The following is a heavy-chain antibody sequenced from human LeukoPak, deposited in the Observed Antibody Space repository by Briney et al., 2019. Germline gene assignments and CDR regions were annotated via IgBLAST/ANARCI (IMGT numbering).Heavy chain of an antibody. J-gene: IGHJ4*02. V-gene: IGHV3-23*01. Sequence: GGSLRLSCAASGFTFSSYAMSWVRQAPGKGLEWVSAISGSGGSTYYADSVKGRFTISRDNSKNTLYLQMNSLRAEDTAVYYCAHLSGTYYDFWSGSDYGGQGTLVTVSS. CDR3: AHLSGTYYDFWSGSDY. CDR1: GFTFSSYA. D-gene: IGHD3-3*01. CDR2: ISGSGGST.